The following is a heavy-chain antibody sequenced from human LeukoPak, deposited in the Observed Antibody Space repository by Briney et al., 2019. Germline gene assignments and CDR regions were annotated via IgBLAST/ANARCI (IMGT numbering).Heavy chain of an antibody. D-gene: IGHD3-10*01. J-gene: IGHJ4*02. V-gene: IGHV3-21*01. CDR3: ARFHVPGSTYYFDY. CDR1: GFTFSSYS. Sequence: GGSLRLSCAASGFTFSSYSMNWVRQAPGKGLEWVSSISSSSSYIYYADSVKGRFTISRDNAKNSLYLQVNSLRAEDTAVYYCARFHVPGSTYYFDYWGQGTLVTVSS. CDR2: ISSSSSYI.